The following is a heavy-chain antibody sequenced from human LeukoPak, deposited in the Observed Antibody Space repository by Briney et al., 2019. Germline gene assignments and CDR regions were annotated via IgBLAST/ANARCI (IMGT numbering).Heavy chain of an antibody. D-gene: IGHD6-13*01. CDR1: GFTFSSYA. Sequence: GGSLRLSCAASGFTFSSYAMTWVRQAPGKGLEWVSSISGSGGYTYYADSVKGRFTISRDNAKNTLSLQMNSLRAEDTAIYYCARDRSISAAGDTYWGQGTLVTVSS. CDR3: ARDRSISAAGDTY. V-gene: IGHV3-23*01. CDR2: ISGSGGYT. J-gene: IGHJ4*02.